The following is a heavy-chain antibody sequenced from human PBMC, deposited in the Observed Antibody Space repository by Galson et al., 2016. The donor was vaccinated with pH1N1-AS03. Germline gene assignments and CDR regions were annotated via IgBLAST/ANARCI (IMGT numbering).Heavy chain of an antibody. CDR1: GYTFTGYY. CDR3: ASARGGVYNCDAFDI. CDR2: INPKTGGT. D-gene: IGHD1-1*01. V-gene: IGHV1-2*04. Sequence: SVKVSCKASGYTFTGYYVHWLRQAPGQGLEWMGWINPKTGGTKSAQKFQGWVSMTSDTSIRIVYMDLRMLTSVDTAVYYCASARGGVYNCDAFDIWGQGTVVSVSS. J-gene: IGHJ3*02.